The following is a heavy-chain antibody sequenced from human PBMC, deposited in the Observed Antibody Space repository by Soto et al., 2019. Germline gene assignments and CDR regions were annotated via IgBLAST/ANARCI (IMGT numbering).Heavy chain of an antibody. CDR3: ARDKSGLDTGRGYYYDSSGPNWFDP. V-gene: IGHV3-48*01. Sequence: GGSLRLSCAASGFTFSSYSRNWVRQAPGKGLEWVSYISSSSSTIYYADSVKGRFTISRDNDKNSLYLQMNSLRAEDTAVYYCARDKSGLDTGRGYYYDSSGPNWFDPWGQGTLVTVS. CDR1: GFTFSSYS. D-gene: IGHD3-22*01. CDR2: ISSSSSTI. J-gene: IGHJ5*02.